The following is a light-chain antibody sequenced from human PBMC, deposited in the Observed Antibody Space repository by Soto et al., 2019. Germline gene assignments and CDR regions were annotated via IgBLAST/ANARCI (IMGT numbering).Light chain of an antibody. Sequence: EILFTQSPGTLSLSPGERATLSCRASQSVSRNYLAWYQQKPGQAPRLLIYGASNRDTGFPDRFSSSGSGTECTLTISSLHPEDFEVYYCPQRSNWTLIFGGGTKVDIK. V-gene: IGKV3D-20*02. CDR3: PQRSNWTLI. J-gene: IGKJ4*01. CDR1: QSVSRNY. CDR2: GAS.